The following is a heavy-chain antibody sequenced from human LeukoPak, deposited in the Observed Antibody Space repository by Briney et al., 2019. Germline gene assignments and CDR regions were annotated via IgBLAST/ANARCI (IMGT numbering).Heavy chain of an antibody. J-gene: IGHJ4*02. Sequence: GGSLRLSCAASGFTFSDYNMNWVRQAPGKGLEWVSSISRSSYYIYYTDSVKGRFTISRDNAKNSLYLQMNSLRAEDTAVYYCARMGILWFGELLYPNQYYFDYWGQGTLVTVSS. CDR1: GFTFSDYN. CDR2: ISRSSYYI. CDR3: ARMGILWFGELLYPNQYYFDY. D-gene: IGHD3-10*01. V-gene: IGHV3-21*01.